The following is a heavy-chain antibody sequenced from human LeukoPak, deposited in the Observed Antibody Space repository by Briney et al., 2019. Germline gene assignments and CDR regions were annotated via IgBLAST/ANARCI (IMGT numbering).Heavy chain of an antibody. Sequence: GGSLRLSCAASGFTVSTNYMSWVRQAPGRGLEWVSVINAGGTTYYADSVRGRFTISRDNSKNTLYLQMNSLRDEDTAVYYCARDSSGWYDHWGQGTLVTVSS. V-gene: IGHV3-53*01. D-gene: IGHD6-19*01. J-gene: IGHJ5*02. CDR2: INAGGTT. CDR1: GFTVSTNY. CDR3: ARDSSGWYDH.